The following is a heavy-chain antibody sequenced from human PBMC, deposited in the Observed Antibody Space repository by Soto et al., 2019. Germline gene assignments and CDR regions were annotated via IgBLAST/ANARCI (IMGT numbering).Heavy chain of an antibody. CDR3: AKDKDDPAFDI. Sequence: QVQLVESGGGVVQPGRSLRLSCAASGFTFSSYGMHWVRQAPGKGLEWVAVISYDGSNKYYADSVKGRFTISRDNSKNTLYLQMNSLRAEDTAVYYCAKDKDDPAFDIWGQGTMVTVSS. D-gene: IGHD3-3*01. J-gene: IGHJ3*02. CDR2: ISYDGSNK. V-gene: IGHV3-30*18. CDR1: GFTFSSYG.